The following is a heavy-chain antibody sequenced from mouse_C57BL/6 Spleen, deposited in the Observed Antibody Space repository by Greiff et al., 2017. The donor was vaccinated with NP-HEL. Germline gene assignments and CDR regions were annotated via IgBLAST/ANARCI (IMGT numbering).Heavy chain of an antibody. CDR2: IYPGSGST. J-gene: IGHJ4*01. CDR3: ARFPPLPLGPYYDAMDY. CDR1: GYTFTSYW. D-gene: IGHD4-1*01. Sequence: QVQLQQPGAELVKPGASVKMSCKASGYTFTSYWITWVKQRPGQGLEWIGDIYPGSGSTNYNEKFKSKATLTVDTSSSTAYMQLSSLTAEDSAVYYCARFPPLPLGPYYDAMDYWGQGTSVTVSS. V-gene: IGHV1-55*01.